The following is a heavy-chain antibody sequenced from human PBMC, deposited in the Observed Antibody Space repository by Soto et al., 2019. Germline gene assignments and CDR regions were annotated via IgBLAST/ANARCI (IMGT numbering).Heavy chain of an antibody. CDR1: GFTFSSYS. CDR3: ARVGAYFGEFDYFDY. CDR2: ISRNSDYI. D-gene: IGHD3-10*01. V-gene: IGHV3-21*01. J-gene: IGHJ4*02. Sequence: EVQLVESGGGLVKPGGSLRLSCAASGFTFSSYSMNWVRQAPGKGLEWVSSISRNSDYIYYSDSVKGRFIISRDTARTSLYLHMNSLRAEDTAVYYCARVGAYFGEFDYFDYWGQGALVTVSS.